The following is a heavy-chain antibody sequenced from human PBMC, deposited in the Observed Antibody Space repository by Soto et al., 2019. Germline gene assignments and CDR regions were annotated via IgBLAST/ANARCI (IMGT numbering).Heavy chain of an antibody. CDR2: IKSKTDGGTT. CDR3: TTLTYYDFWSAPKLAGY. CDR1: GFTFSNAW. J-gene: IGHJ4*02. D-gene: IGHD3-3*01. V-gene: IGHV3-15*07. Sequence: GGSLRLSCAASGFTFSNAWMNWVRQAPGKGLEWVGRIKSKTDGGTTDYAAPVKGRFTISRDDSKNTLYLQMNSLKTEDTAVYYCTTLTYYDFWSAPKLAGYCGQGTLVTVSS.